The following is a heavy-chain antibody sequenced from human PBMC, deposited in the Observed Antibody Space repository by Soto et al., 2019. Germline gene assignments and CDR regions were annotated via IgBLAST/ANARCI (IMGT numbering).Heavy chain of an antibody. CDR1: GFTFSSYG. J-gene: IGHJ5*02. CDR3: AKDRIAAAGTGNWFDP. CDR2: ISYDGSNK. D-gene: IGHD6-13*01. V-gene: IGHV3-30*18. Sequence: QVQLVESGGGVVQPGRSLRLSCAASGFTFSSYGMHWVRQAPGKGLEWVAVISYDGSNKYYADSVKGRFTISRDNSKNTLYLQMTSLRAEDTAVYYCAKDRIAAAGTGNWFDPWGQGTLVTVSS.